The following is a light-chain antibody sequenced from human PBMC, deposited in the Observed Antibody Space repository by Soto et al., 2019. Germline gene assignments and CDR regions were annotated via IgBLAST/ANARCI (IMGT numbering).Light chain of an antibody. Sequence: EIVLTQSPGTLSLSPGERATLSCRASQSGRSKYIAWYQQRPGQAPRLLLYATSNRATGNPDRFSGSGSGTDFTLAVSRLEPDAFAVYYCQHYGSSWTLGQGTKVEIK. CDR2: ATS. J-gene: IGKJ1*01. CDR1: QSGRSKY. V-gene: IGKV3-20*01. CDR3: QHYGSSWT.